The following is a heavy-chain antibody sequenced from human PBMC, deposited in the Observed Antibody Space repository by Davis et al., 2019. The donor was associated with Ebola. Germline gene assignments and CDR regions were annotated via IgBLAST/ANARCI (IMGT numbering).Heavy chain of an antibody. CDR3: ARGSCSSTSCYTDY. V-gene: IGHV3-20*04. D-gene: IGHD2-2*02. CDR2: INWNGGST. CDR1: GFTFDDYG. Sequence: GESLKISCAASGFTFDDYGMSWVRQAPGKGLEWVSGINWNGGSTGYADSVKGRFTISRDNSKNTLYLQMNSLRAEDTAVYYCARGSCSSTSCYTDYWGQGTLVTVSS. J-gene: IGHJ4*02.